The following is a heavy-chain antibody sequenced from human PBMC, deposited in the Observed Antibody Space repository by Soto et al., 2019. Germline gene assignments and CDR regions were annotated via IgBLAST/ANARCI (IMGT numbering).Heavy chain of an antibody. CDR1: GGSISSYY. D-gene: IGHD6-6*01. J-gene: IGHJ6*02. V-gene: IGHV4-4*07. Sequence: PSETLSLTCTVSGGSISSYYWSWIRQPAGKGLEWIGRIYTSGSTNYNPSLKSRVTMSVDTSKNQFSLKLSSVTAADTAVYYCARDLHMPPLREYSSFFYYYYGMDVWGQGTTVTVSS. CDR3: ARDLHMPPLREYSSFFYYYYGMDV. CDR2: IYTSGST.